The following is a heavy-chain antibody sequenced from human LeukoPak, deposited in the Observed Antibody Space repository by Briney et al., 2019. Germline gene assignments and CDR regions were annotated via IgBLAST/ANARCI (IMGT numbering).Heavy chain of an antibody. CDR3: AKDRIYADGLWDFDY. Sequence: GGSLRLSCTASGFTFSTYTMSWVRQAPGEGLKWVSGILTSGGTYYADSVKGRFTISRDNSMNTLYLQMNSLRADDAAVYYCAKDRIYADGLWDFDYWGQGTLVTVSS. V-gene: IGHV3-23*01. CDR2: ILTSGGT. D-gene: IGHD3-10*01. CDR1: GFTFSTYT. J-gene: IGHJ4*02.